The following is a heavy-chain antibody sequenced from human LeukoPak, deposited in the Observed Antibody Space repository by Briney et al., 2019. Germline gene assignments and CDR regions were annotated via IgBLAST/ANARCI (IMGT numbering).Heavy chain of an antibody. J-gene: IGHJ3*02. D-gene: IGHD6-19*01. CDR1: GGSFGGYY. Sequence: SETLSLTCAVYGGSFGGYYWSWIRQPPGKGLEWIGEINHSGSTNYNPSLKSRVTISVDTSKNQFSLKLSSVTAADTAVYYCARTVAGTPNIWGQGTMVTVSS. CDR3: ARTVAGTPNI. CDR2: INHSGST. V-gene: IGHV4-34*01.